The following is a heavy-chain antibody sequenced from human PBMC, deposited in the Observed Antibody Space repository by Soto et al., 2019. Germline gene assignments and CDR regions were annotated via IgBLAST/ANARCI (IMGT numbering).Heavy chain of an antibody. CDR2: INHSGST. CDR3: ASSPRITMIVPHGP. V-gene: IGHV4-34*01. Sequence: SETLSLTCAVYGGSFSGYYWSWIRQPPGKGLEWIGEINHSGSTNYNPSLKSRVTISVDTSKNQFSLKLSSVTAADTAVYYCASSPRITMIVPHGPWGQGTLVTVSS. J-gene: IGHJ4*02. D-gene: IGHD3-22*01. CDR1: GGSFSGYY.